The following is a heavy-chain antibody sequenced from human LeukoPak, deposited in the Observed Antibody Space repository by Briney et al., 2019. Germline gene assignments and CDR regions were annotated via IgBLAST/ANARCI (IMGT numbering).Heavy chain of an antibody. CDR2: IIPIFGTA. CDR3: ARGGYDILTGYYRYNWFDP. J-gene: IGHJ5*02. CDR1: GGTFSSYA. D-gene: IGHD3-9*01. V-gene: IGHV1-69*01. Sequence: SVKVSCKTSGGTFSSYAISWVRQAPGQGLEWMGGIIPIFGTANYAQKFQGRVTITADESTSTAYMELSSLRSEDTAVYYCARGGYDILTGYYRYNWFDPWGQGTLVTVSS.